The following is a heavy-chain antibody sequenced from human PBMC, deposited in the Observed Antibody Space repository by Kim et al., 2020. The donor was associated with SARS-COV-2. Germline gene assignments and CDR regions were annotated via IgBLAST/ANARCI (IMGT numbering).Heavy chain of an antibody. CDR3: AKVPFDY. CDR2: SGDT. J-gene: IGHJ4*02. Sequence: SGDTNYAQHFQGRATLTRDTSISTAYMELNRLTSDDTAVYYCAKVPFDYWGQGTLVTVSS. V-gene: IGHV1-2*02.